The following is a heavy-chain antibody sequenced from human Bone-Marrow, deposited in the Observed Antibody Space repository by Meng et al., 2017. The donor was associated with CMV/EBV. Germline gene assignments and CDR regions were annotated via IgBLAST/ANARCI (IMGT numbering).Heavy chain of an antibody. V-gene: IGHV3-48*03. J-gene: IGHJ3*02. D-gene: IGHD2-2*01. Sequence: GESLKISCAASGFTFSSYEMNWVRQAPGKGLEWVSYISSSGSTIYYADSVKGRFTISRDNSKNTLYLQMNSLRAEDTAVYYCAKVTRVVPAAIGAFDIWGQGTMVTVSS. CDR1: GFTFSSYE. CDR2: ISSSGSTI. CDR3: AKVTRVVPAAIGAFDI.